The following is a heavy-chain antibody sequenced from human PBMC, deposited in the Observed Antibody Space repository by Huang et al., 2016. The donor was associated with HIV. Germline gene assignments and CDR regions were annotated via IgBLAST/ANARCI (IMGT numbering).Heavy chain of an antibody. Sequence: QVQLVESGGGVVQPGRSLRISCAASGFTFSSYGMHWVRQAPGKGLEWVTVISCDGKTKYYADSVKGRFSISRDNSKTTVYLQLNSLRVEDTAVYYCAKGGSAAAVLDFWGQGTLVTVSS. CDR1: GFTFSSYG. J-gene: IGHJ4*02. CDR3: AKGGSAAAVLDF. CDR2: ISCDGKTK. V-gene: IGHV3-30*18. D-gene: IGHD6-13*01.